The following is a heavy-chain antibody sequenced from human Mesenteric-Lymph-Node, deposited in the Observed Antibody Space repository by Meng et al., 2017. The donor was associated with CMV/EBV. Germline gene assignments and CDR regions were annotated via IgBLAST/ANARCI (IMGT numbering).Heavy chain of an antibody. CDR2: IYHSGST. CDR3: ARDLWTGMDV. CDR1: GGSISSSKW. V-gene: IGHV4-4*02. Sequence: SETLSLTCAVSGGSISSSKWWTWVRQPPGKGLEWIGQIYHSGSTNYNPSLKSRVTMSVDTSKNQFYLKLSSVTAADTAVYYCARDLWTGMDVWGQGTTVTVSS. D-gene: IGHD2-21*01. J-gene: IGHJ6*02.